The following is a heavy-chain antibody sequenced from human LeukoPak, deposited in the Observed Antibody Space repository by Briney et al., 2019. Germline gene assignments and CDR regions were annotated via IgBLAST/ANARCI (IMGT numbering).Heavy chain of an antibody. CDR2: INHSGST. D-gene: IGHD6-13*01. J-gene: IGHJ4*02. CDR3: ARAAAGDY. CDR1: GGSISSYY. Sequence: SETLSLTCTVSGGSISSYYWSWIRQPPGKGLEWIGEINHSGSTNYNPSLKSRVTISVDTSKNQFSLKLSSVTAADTAVYYCARAAAGDYWGQGTLVTVSS. V-gene: IGHV4-34*01.